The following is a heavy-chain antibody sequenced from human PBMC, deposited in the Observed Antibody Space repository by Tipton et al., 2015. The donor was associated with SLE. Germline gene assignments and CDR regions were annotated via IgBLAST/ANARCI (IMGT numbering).Heavy chain of an antibody. Sequence: TLSLTCTVSGGSISSGGYYWSWIRQHPGKGLEWIGYIYYSGSTYYNPSLKSQVTISVDTSKNQFSLKLSSVTAADTAVYYCASPYSSSWYGWCDPWGQGTLVTVSS. CDR3: ASPYSSSWYGWCDP. J-gene: IGHJ5*02. CDR2: IYYSGST. V-gene: IGHV4-31*01. D-gene: IGHD6-13*01. CDR1: GGSISSGGYY.